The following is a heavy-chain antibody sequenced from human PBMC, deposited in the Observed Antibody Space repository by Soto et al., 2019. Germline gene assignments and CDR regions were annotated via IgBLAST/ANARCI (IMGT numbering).Heavy chain of an antibody. D-gene: IGHD3-3*01. CDR1: GFTFSSYS. Sequence: GGSLRLSCSASGFTFSSYSMNWVRQAPGKGLEWVSSISGSGGSTYYADSVKGRFTISRDNSKNTLYLQMNSLRAEDTAVYYCAKVPTYYDFWSGYHFDYWGQGTLVTVSS. J-gene: IGHJ4*02. V-gene: IGHV3-23*01. CDR2: ISGSGGST. CDR3: AKVPTYYDFWSGYHFDY.